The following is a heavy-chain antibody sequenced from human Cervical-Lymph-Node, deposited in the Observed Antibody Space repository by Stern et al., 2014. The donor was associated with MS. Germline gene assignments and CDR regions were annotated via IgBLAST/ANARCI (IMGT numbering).Heavy chain of an antibody. J-gene: IGHJ6*02. CDR1: GGTFSSYA. D-gene: IGHD1-26*01. CDR3: ARWELKEGLVRGMDV. V-gene: IGHV1-69*01. Sequence: EHLVESGAEVKKPGSSVKVSCKASGGTFSSYAISWVRQAPGQGLEWMGGVIPIFGTANYAQKFQGRVTITADESTSTAYMELSSLRSEDTAVYYCARWELKEGLVRGMDVWGQGTTVTVSS. CDR2: VIPIFGTA.